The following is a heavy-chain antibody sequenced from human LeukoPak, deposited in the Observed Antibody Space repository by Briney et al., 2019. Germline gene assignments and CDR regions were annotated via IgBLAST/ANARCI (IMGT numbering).Heavy chain of an antibody. J-gene: IGHJ4*02. CDR2: IYHSGST. CDR1: GGSISSGGYS. CDR3: ARWALGPFDY. Sequence: SETLSLTCAVSGGSISSGGYSWSWIRQPPGKGLEWIGYIYHSGSTYYNPSLKSRVTISVDRSKNQSSLKLSSVTAADTAVYYCARWALGPFDYWGQGTLVTVSS. V-gene: IGHV4-30-2*01.